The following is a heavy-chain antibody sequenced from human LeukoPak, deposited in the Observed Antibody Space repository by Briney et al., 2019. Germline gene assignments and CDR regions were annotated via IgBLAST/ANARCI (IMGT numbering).Heavy chain of an antibody. V-gene: IGHV3-53*01. D-gene: IGHD2-15*01. CDR1: GFTFSSYW. CDR3: ARAHCSGGSCYSGTHYMDV. Sequence: GGSLRLSCAASGFTFSSYWMSWVRQAPGKGLEWVSVIYSGGSTYYADSVKGRFTISRDNSKNTLYLQMNSLRAEDTAVYYCARAHCSGGSCYSGTHYMDVWGKGTTVTVSS. CDR2: IYSGGST. J-gene: IGHJ6*03.